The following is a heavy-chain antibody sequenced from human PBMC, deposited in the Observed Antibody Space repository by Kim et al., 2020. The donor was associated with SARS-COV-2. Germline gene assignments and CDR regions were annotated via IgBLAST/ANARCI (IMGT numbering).Heavy chain of an antibody. D-gene: IGHD3-22*01. CDR3: ARGRRAMIVVVIAPHYYYGVDV. CDR1: GYTFTSYD. V-gene: IGHV1-8*01. Sequence: ASVKVSCKASGYTFTSYDINWVRQATGQGLEWMGWMNPNSCNTGYAQKFQGRVTMTRNTSISTAYMELSSLRSEDTAVYYCARGRRAMIVVVIAPHYYYGVDVWGQGTTVTVSS. J-gene: IGHJ6*02. CDR2: MNPNSCNT.